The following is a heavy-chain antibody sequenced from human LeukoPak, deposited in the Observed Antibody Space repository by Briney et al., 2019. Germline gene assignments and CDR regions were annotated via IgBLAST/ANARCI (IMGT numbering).Heavy chain of an antibody. D-gene: IGHD6-13*01. CDR1: GYTFTSYG. V-gene: IGHV1-18*01. Sequence: GASVKVSRKASGYTFTSYGISWVRQAPGHGLEWMGWSSAYNGNTNYAQKLQGRVTTTTDTSTSTAYMELRSLRSDDTAVYYCARWTHNSSWLNDYWGEGTLVTVSS. J-gene: IGHJ4*02. CDR2: SSAYNGNT. CDR3: ARWTHNSSWLNDY.